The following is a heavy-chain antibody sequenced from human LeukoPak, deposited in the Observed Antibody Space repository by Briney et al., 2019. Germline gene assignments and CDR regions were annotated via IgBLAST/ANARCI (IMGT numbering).Heavy chain of an antibody. CDR2: IYYSGNS. V-gene: IGHV4-59*12. Sequence: SETLSLTCTVSGGSLSTYYWSWIRQPPGKGLEWIGYIYYSGNSNYNPSLKSRVTMSLDTSKNQFSLKLSSVTAADTAVYYCVRRVAVRGFYGFDIWGQGAMVTVSS. J-gene: IGHJ3*02. D-gene: IGHD6-6*01. CDR3: VRRVAVRGFYGFDI. CDR1: GGSLSTYY.